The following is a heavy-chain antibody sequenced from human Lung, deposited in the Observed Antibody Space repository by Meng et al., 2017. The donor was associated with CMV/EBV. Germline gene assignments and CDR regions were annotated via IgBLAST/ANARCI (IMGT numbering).Heavy chain of an antibody. CDR2: IYPDDSET. D-gene: IGHD5-12*01. Sequence: SXKGSGYSFTNYWIGWVRQMPGKGLEWMGIIYPDDSETIYSPSFQGRVTISADKSLSTAYLQWSSLKASDTAMYYCARKRGPPHNWFDPWGQGNLV. CDR3: ARKRGPPHNWFDP. J-gene: IGHJ5*02. CDR1: GYSFTNYW. V-gene: IGHV5-51*01.